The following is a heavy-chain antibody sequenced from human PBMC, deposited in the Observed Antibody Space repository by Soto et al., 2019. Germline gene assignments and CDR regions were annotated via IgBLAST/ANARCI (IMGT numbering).Heavy chain of an antibody. D-gene: IGHD3-10*01. V-gene: IGHV1-69*02. Sequence: QVQLVQSGAEVRRRGSSVKVSCKASGDTFSFYTINWVRQAPGLGLEWMGRVNPIVSMSNYAQKFQGRVTITADKSTNTAYMQPSSLRSEDTAIYYCAASYGSGYRAFDYWGQGALVTVSS. CDR2: VNPIVSMS. CDR3: AASYGSGYRAFDY. CDR1: GDTFSFYT. J-gene: IGHJ4*02.